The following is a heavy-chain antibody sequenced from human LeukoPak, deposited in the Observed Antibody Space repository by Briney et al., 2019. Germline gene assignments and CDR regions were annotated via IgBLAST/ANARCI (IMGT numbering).Heavy chain of an antibody. CDR2: INAHGSST. J-gene: IGHJ3*02. D-gene: IGHD4-17*01. V-gene: IGHV3-74*01. CDR1: GFTFSSYW. CDR3: TFSSYGDHIGVDAFDM. Sequence: PGGSLRLSCAASGFTFSSYWMHWVRQAPGKGSVWVSRINAHGSSTNYADSVKGRFTISRDNAKNTVYLQMNSLSAEDTAMYYCTFSSYGDHIGVDAFDMWGQGTMVTVSS.